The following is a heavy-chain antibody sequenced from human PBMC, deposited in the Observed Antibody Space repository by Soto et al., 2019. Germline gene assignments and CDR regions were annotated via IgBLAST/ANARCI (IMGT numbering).Heavy chain of an antibody. V-gene: IGHV2-26*01. CDR2: IFSNDEK. D-gene: IGHD3-22*01. CDR1: WFSLSKARMG. CDR3: ARMYYYDSSGYYCSLDY. J-gene: IGHJ4*02. Sequence: QVTLKESGPVLVKPTETLPLTCTVSWFSLSKARMGVSWIRQPPGKALECLALIFSNDEKSYSTSLKSRLTISKDTSKSQVVLTRTNMEPVDTATYYCARMYYYDSSGYYCSLDYWGQGTLVTVSS.